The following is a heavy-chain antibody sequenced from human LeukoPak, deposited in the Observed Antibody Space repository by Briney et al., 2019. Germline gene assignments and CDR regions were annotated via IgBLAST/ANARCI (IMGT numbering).Heavy chain of an antibody. CDR1: GFTFSNYA. CDR2: ISGSGGDT. Sequence: GGSLRLSCAASGFTFSNYAMSWVRQAPGKGLGWVSSISGSGGDTYYPGSVKGRFTISRDNSKNTLYLQMNSLRAEDTAVYYCAKDLYSSGWYGFDYWGQGGLVTVSS. CDR3: AKDLYSSGWYGFDY. D-gene: IGHD6-19*01. V-gene: IGHV3-23*01. J-gene: IGHJ4*02.